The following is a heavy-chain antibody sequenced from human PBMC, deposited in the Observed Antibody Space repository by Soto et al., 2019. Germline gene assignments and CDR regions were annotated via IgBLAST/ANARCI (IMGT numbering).Heavy chain of an antibody. V-gene: IGHV5-51*01. CDR2: IHPGDSVT. CDR3: ASLGYGGLWDGSDY. CDR1: GYRFNTYW. Sequence: GESLKISCKGSGYRFNTYWTVWVRQMPGKGLEWMGIIHPGDSVTTYSPSFEGQVTISVDKSIDTAYLQWSSLKASDTAIYYCASLGYGGLWDGSDYWGQGTLVTVSS. J-gene: IGHJ4*02. D-gene: IGHD1-26*01.